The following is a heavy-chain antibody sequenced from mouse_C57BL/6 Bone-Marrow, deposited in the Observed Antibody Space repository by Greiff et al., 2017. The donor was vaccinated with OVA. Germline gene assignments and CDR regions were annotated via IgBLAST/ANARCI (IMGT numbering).Heavy chain of an antibody. CDR1: GFNITDYY. CDR3: ASIYCYGSSPFAY. J-gene: IGHJ3*01. Sequence: VQLQQSGAELVKPGASVKLSCTASGFNITDYYMHWVKQRTEQGLEWIGRIDPEDGETKYAPKFQGKATITADPSSNTAYLQLSSLTSEDTAVYYSASIYCYGSSPFAYWGQGTMVTVAA. V-gene: IGHV14-2*01. CDR2: IDPEDGET. D-gene: IGHD1-1*01.